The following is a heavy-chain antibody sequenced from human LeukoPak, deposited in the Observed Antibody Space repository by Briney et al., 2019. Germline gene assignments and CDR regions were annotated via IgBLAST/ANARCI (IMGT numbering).Heavy chain of an antibody. CDR1: GGSFSGYY. CDR2: INHSGST. V-gene: IGHV4-34*01. Sequence: SETLSLTCAVYGGSFSGYYRSWIRQPPGKGLEWIGKINHSGSTNYNPSLESRVTISVDTSKSQFSLKLSSVTAADTAVYYCARHGSRRYFDYWGQGTLVTVSS. D-gene: IGHD1-26*01. J-gene: IGHJ4*02. CDR3: ARHGSRRYFDY.